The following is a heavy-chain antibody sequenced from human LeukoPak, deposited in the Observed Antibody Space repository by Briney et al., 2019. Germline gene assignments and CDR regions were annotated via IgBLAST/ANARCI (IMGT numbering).Heavy chain of an antibody. J-gene: IGHJ5*02. CDR1: GYTFTSYA. Sequence: ASVKVSCKASGYTFTSYAMHWVRQAPGQRLEWMGWSNAGNGNTKYSQEFQGRVTITRDTSASTAYMELSSLRSEDMAVYYCARHGLYSSSPRGWFDPWGQGTLVTVSS. V-gene: IGHV1-3*02. CDR2: SNAGNGNT. D-gene: IGHD6-6*01. CDR3: ARHGLYSSSPRGWFDP.